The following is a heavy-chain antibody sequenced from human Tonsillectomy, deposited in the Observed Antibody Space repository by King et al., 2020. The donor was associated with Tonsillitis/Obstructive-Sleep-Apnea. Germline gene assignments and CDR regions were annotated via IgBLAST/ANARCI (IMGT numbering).Heavy chain of an antibody. V-gene: IGHV4-34*01. J-gene: IGHJ6*03. CDR2: INHSGST. D-gene: IGHD3-3*01. CDR3: ARSPAIYDFWSGYYTYYYYMDV. Sequence: VQLQQWGAGLLKPSETLSLTCAVYGGSFSGYYWSWIRQPPGKGLEWIGEINHSGSTNYNPSLKSRVTISVDTSKNQFSLKLSSVTAADTAVYYCARSPAIYDFWSGYYTYYYYMDVWGKGTTFTVSS. CDR1: GGSFSGYY.